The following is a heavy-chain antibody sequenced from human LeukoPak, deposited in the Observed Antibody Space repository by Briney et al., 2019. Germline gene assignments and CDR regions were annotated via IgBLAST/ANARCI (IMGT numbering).Heavy chain of an antibody. CDR1: GGSISSSNW. D-gene: IGHD5-12*01. CDR3: ARHAESGYDRFVH. CDR2: IYYSGNI. J-gene: IGHJ4*02. V-gene: IGHV4-4*02. Sequence: PSETLSLTCAVSGGSISSSNWWSWVRQPPGKGLDWIGYIYYSGNINYKSPLKSRVTISGDTSKNQFSLKLSSVTAADTAVYYCARHAESGYDRFVHRGQGTLVTVSS.